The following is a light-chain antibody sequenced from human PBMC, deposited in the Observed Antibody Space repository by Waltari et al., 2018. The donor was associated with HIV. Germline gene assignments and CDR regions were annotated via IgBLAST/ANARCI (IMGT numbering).Light chain of an antibody. V-gene: IGLV3-25*03. J-gene: IGLJ2*01. CDR2: KDT. CDR1: TLSKQY. Sequence: SSELTQPPSVSVSPGQTARIQCSGDTLSKQYENWYQQKPGQAPVVVIIKDTERPSGIPERFSGSSSGTTVTLTIRGVQAEDEADYYCQSSDNSEHMIFGGGTKLTVL. CDR3: QSSDNSEHMI.